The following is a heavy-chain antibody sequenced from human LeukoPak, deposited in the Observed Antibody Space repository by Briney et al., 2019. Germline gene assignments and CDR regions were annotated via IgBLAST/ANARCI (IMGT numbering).Heavy chain of an antibody. CDR2: IKSKTDGGTT. J-gene: IGHJ6*02. CDR3: TTGTVVLPALKYYYGMDV. Sequence: GGSLRLSCAASGFIFSNAWMSWVRQAPGQGLEWVGRIKSKTDGGTTDYAAPVKGRFTIYRDDSKNTLFLQMTSLNTEDTALYYCTTGTVVLPALKYYYGMDVWGQGTTVTVSS. V-gene: IGHV3-15*01. D-gene: IGHD2-2*01. CDR1: GFIFSNAW.